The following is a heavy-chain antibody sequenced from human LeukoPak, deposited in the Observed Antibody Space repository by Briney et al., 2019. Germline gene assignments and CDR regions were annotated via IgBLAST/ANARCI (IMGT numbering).Heavy chain of an antibody. CDR1: GFTFSSYE. D-gene: IGHD3-9*01. J-gene: IGHJ4*02. CDR3: ARDITHYDILTGYPKSGGSTHLAFDY. Sequence: GGSLRLSCAASGFTFSSYEMNWVRQAPGKGLEWVSYISSSGSTIYYADSVKGRFTISRDNAKNSLYLQMNSLRSDDTAVYYCARDITHYDILTGYPKSGGSTHLAFDYWGQGTLVTVSS. V-gene: IGHV3-48*03. CDR2: ISSSGSTI.